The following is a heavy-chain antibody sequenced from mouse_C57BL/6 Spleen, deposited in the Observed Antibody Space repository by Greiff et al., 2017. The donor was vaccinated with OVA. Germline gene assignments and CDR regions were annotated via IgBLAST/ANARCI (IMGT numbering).Heavy chain of an antibody. D-gene: IGHD1-1*01. Sequence: EVHLVESGPGLVKPSQSLSLTCSVTGYSITSGYYWNWIRQFPGNKLEWMGYISYDGSNNYNPSLKNRISITRDTSKNQFFLKLNSVTTEDTATYYCARGGYYPYAMDYWGQGTSVTVSS. J-gene: IGHJ4*01. CDR1: GYSITSGYY. CDR2: ISYDGSN. V-gene: IGHV3-6*01. CDR3: ARGGYYPYAMDY.